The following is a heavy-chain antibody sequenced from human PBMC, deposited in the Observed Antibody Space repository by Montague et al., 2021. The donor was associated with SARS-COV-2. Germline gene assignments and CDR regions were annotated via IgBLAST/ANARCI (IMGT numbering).Heavy chain of an antibody. CDR3: ARATEWRGYYYYYYMDV. CDR2: TYYRSRWFN. CDR1: GDSVSSNSAA. J-gene: IGHJ6*03. V-gene: IGHV6-1*01. Sequence: CAISGDSVSSNSAAWNWIRQSPSRGLEWLGRTYYRSRWFNDYAVSIRSRITINPDTSKNQFSLQLNSVTPGDTAVYYCARATEWRGYYYYYYMDVRGKGTTVTVSS. D-gene: IGHD1-14*01.